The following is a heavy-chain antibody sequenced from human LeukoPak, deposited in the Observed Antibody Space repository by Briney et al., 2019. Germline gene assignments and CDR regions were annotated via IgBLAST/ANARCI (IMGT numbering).Heavy chain of an antibody. CDR1: GFTFSSYW. J-gene: IGHJ6*03. D-gene: IGHD3-16*01. CDR3: ARDVVNRIMDYYYMDV. CDR2: IKQDGSEK. V-gene: IGHV3-7*01. Sequence: PGGSLRLSCAASGFTFSSYWMTWVRQAPGKGLEWVANIKQDGSEKYYVDSVKGRFTISRDNAKNSLYLQMNSLRAEDTAVYYCARDVVNRIMDYYYMDVWGKGTTVTVSS.